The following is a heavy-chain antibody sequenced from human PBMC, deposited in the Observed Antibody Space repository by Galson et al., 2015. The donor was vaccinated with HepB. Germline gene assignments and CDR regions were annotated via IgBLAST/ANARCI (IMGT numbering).Heavy chain of an antibody. CDR3: ARDFLEDLP. V-gene: IGHV3-48*03. CDR2: ISXSGSTI. CDR1: GFTFSSYN. D-gene: IGHD3-3*01. J-gene: IGHJ5*02. Sequence: SLRLSCAASGFTFSSYNMNWVRQAPGKGLEWVSYISXSGSTIYYPDSVKGRFTISRDNAKNSLYLQMNSLRAEDTAVYYCARDFLEDLPWGQGTLVTVSS.